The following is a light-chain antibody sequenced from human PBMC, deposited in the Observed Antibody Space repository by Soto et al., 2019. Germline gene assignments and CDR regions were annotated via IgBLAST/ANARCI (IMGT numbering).Light chain of an antibody. CDR2: DAS. J-gene: IGKJ1*01. Sequence: EIVLTQSPATLSLSPGERATLSCRASQSISIYLAWYQQKPGQAPRLLIYDASNRATGIPARFSGGGSGTGFTLTISSLEPEDFAVYYCQQRTNWPSFGQGTKVEIK. V-gene: IGKV3-11*01. CDR1: QSISIY. CDR3: QQRTNWPS.